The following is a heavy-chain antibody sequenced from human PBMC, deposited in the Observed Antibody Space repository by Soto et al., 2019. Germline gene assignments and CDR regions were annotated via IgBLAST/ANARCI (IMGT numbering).Heavy chain of an antibody. Sequence: EVQLVESGGGLVQPGRSLRLSCAASGFTFDDYAMHWVRQAPGKGLEWVSGISWNSGSIGYADSVKGRFNISRDNAKNSLYLQMNSLRAEDTALYYCASGFGSGYYIEYCQHWGQGTLVTFSS. CDR3: ASGFGSGYYIEYCQH. J-gene: IGHJ1*01. CDR1: GFTFDDYA. D-gene: IGHD3-3*01. CDR2: ISWNSGSI. V-gene: IGHV3-9*01.